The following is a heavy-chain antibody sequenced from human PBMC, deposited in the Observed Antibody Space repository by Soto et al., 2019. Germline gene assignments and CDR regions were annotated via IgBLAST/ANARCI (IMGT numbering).Heavy chain of an antibody. CDR3: ARLGAYYQALDS. V-gene: IGHV4-59*08. D-gene: IGHD3-22*01. CDR2: IYYAGTT. CDR1: DGSLSPNY. J-gene: IGHJ4*02. Sequence: PSETLSLTCTVSDGSLSPNYWSWVHQSPGKGLEWIGYIYYAGTTTYNPSLKSRITISLDTSQNEVSLKLSSVTAADTAVYYCARLGAYYQALDSWGRGTLVTAPQ.